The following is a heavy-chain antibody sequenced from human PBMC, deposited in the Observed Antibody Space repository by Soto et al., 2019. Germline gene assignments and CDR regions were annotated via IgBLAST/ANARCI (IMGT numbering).Heavy chain of an antibody. CDR2: IYYSGST. V-gene: IGHV4-39*01. J-gene: IGHJ4*02. D-gene: IGHD6-25*01. CDR3: ARHEAGWYFDY. CDR1: RGSISSGTNY. Sequence: SETLSLTCTVSRGSISSGTNYWAWIRQPPGKGLEWIANIYYSGSTFYNPSLKSRVTISLDTSKNQFSLKLRSVTAADTAVYYWARHEAGWYFDYSGQGTLVTVS.